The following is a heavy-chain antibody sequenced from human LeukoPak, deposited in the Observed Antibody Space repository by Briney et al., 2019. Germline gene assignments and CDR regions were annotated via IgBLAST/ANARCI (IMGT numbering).Heavy chain of an antibody. D-gene: IGHD6-19*01. J-gene: IGHJ5*02. V-gene: IGHV3-23*01. CDR1: GFTFSSYG. CDR3: ARRPIAVGNWFDP. CDR2: ISGSGGST. Sequence: GGSLRLSCAASGFTFSSYGMTWVRQAPGKGLEWVSAISGSGGSTYYADSVKGRFTISRDNSKNTLYLQMNSLRAEDTAVYYCARRPIAVGNWFDPWGQGTLVTVSS.